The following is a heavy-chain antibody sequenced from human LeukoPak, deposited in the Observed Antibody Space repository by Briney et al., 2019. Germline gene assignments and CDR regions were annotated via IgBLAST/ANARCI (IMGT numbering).Heavy chain of an antibody. CDR3: ARVSPHGDYESYYFDY. J-gene: IGHJ4*02. D-gene: IGHD4-17*01. CDR1: GGTFSSYA. CDR2: IIPIFGTA. Sequence: GASVKVSCKASGGTFSSYAISWVRQAPGQGLEWMGGIIPIFGTANYAQKFQGRVTITADESTSTAYMELSSLRSEDTAVYYCARVSPHGDYESYYFDYWGQGTLVTVSS. V-gene: IGHV1-69*13.